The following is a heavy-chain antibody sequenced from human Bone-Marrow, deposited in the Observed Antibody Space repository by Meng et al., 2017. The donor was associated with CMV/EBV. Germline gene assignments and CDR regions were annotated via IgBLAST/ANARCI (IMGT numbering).Heavy chain of an antibody. CDR1: GGSISSSSYY. Sequence: SETLSLTCTVSGGSISSSSYYWGWIRQPPGKGLEWIGSIYYSGSTYYNPSLKSRVTISVDTSKNQFSLKLSSVTAADTAVYYCARGSAEPAPFDIWGQGTRVTVSS. CDR2: IYYSGST. D-gene: IGHD1-26*01. V-gene: IGHV4-39*07. CDR3: ARGSAEPAPFDI. J-gene: IGHJ3*02.